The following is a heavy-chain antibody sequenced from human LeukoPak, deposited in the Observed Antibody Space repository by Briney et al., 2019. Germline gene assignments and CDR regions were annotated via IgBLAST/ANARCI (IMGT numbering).Heavy chain of an antibody. CDR2: IYYSGST. Sequence: SETLSLTCTVSGYSISSGYYWGWIRQPPGKGLEWIGSIYYSGSTYYNPSLKSRVTISVDTSKNQFSLKLSSVTAAETAVYYCAREGRNGYGSSEYHAYMDIWGKGTTVTVSS. J-gene: IGHJ6*03. CDR3: AREGRNGYGSSEYHAYMDI. V-gene: IGHV4-38-2*02. CDR1: GYSISSGYY. D-gene: IGHD3-10*01.